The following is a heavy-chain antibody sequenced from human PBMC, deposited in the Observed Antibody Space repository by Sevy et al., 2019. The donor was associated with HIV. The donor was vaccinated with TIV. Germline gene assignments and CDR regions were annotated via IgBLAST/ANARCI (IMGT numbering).Heavy chain of an antibody. CDR2: VYYSGSA. D-gene: IGHD2-21*01. CDR3: ARQGGIVDRAFDF. Sequence: SETLSLTCTVSGGSVSSSGYYWGWIRQPPGKGLEWIGNVYYSGSADYNPSLKSRATISGDTSKNQFSLKVKSVTAADTAVYYCARQGGIVDRAFDFWGQGTLVTVSS. J-gene: IGHJ4*02. CDR1: GGSVSSSGYY. V-gene: IGHV4-39*01.